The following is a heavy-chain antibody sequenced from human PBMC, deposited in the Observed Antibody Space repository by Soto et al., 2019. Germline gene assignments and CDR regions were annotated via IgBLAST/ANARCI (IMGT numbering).Heavy chain of an antibody. V-gene: IGHV3-30-3*01. J-gene: IGHJ1*01. CDR1: GFTFSSYA. D-gene: IGHD1-26*01. Sequence: PGGSLRLSCAASGFTFSSYAMHWVRQAPGKGLEWVAVISYDGSNKYYTDSVKGRFTISRDDSKNTAYLQMNSLRSEDTAVYYCTTQEIVGATGYWGQGTQVTVSS. CDR2: ISYDGSNK. CDR3: TTQEIVGATGY.